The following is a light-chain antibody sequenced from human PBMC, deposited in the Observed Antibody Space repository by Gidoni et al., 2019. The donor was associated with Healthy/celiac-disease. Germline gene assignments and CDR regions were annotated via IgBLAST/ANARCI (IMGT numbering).Light chain of an antibody. CDR3: MQALQTPH. V-gene: IGKV2-28*01. J-gene: IGKJ5*01. Sequence: DIVMTQSPLSLPFTPGEPASISCRSSQSLLHSNGYNYLDWYLQKPGQSPQLLIYLGSNRASGVPDRFSGSGSGTDFTLKISRVEAEDVGVYYCMQALQTPHFXQXTRLXIK. CDR1: QSLLHSNGYNY. CDR2: LGS.